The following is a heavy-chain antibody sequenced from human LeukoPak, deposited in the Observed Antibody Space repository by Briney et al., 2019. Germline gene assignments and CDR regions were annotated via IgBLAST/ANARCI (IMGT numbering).Heavy chain of an antibody. D-gene: IGHD3-22*01. V-gene: IGHV3-30*03. Sequence: GGSLRLSFAASGFTFSTYGMLWVRQAPGKGLQWVAVMSYDGSNKDFVDSVKGRFTISRDNSKNTLYLQMNSLRAEDTAVYYCATLSGYQWDYWGQGTLVTVSS. CDR3: ATLSGYQWDY. CDR1: GFTFSTYG. J-gene: IGHJ4*02. CDR2: MSYDGSNK.